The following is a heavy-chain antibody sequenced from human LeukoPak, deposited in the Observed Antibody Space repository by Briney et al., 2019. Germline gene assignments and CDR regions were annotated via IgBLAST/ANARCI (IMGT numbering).Heavy chain of an antibody. CDR3: ARADFWSGYSHYFDY. CDR2: IYYSGST. Sequence: PSETLSLTCTVSGGSISSSSYYWGWIRQPPGKGLEWIGSIYYSGSTYYNPSLKSRVTISVDTSKNQFSLKLSSVTAADTAVYYCARADFWSGYSHYFDYWGQGTLVTVSS. D-gene: IGHD3-3*01. CDR1: GGSISSSSYY. V-gene: IGHV4-39*07. J-gene: IGHJ4*02.